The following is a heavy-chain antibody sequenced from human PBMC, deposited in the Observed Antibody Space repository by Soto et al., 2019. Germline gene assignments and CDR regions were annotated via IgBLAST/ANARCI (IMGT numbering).Heavy chain of an antibody. Sequence: EVQLVESGGGLVQPGGSLRLSCVASGFTFSNYWMSWVRQAPGKGPGWVGNINQDGTYMYHAQSMRGRFTISRNNARNSLYLQMRSLRDEDTAVYYCARQPAVVASWGQGTLVTVSS. CDR1: GFTFSNYW. CDR3: ARQPAVVAS. J-gene: IGHJ5*01. CDR2: INQDGTYM. D-gene: IGHD2-2*01. V-gene: IGHV3-7*01.